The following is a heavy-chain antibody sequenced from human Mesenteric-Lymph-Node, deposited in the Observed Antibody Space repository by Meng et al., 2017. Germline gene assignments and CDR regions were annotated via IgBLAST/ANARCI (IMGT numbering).Heavy chain of an antibody. CDR1: GFTFSSYW. CDR3: VRETYWSLDL. Sequence: GGSLRLSCAASGFTFSSYWMTWVRQAPGKGLEWVANIKQDGNEKYYVDSVKGRFTISRDNAKNSLYLQMHSLRAEDSAIYYCVRETYWSLDLWGQGTLVTVSS. CDR2: IKQDGNEK. J-gene: IGHJ5*02. V-gene: IGHV3-7*01. D-gene: IGHD2-15*01.